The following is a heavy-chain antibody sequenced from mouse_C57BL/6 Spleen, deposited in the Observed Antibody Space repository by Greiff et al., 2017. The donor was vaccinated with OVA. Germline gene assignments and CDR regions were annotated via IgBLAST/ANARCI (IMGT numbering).Heavy chain of an antibody. CDR1: GYAFSSSW. J-gene: IGHJ2*01. CDR3: ARLLLDY. Sequence: VQLQQSGPELVKPGASVKISCKASGYAFSSSWMNWVKQRPGKGLEWIGRIYPGDGDTNYNRKFKGKATLTADKSSSTAYMQLSSLTSEDSAVYFCARLLLDYWGQGTTLTVSS. CDR2: IYPGDGDT. D-gene: IGHD1-1*01. V-gene: IGHV1-82*01.